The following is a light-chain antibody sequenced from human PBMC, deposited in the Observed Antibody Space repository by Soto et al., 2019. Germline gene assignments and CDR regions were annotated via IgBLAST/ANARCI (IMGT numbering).Light chain of an antibody. V-gene: IGKV3-15*01. CDR3: QQYNNWPPYT. J-gene: IGKJ2*01. Sequence: EIVMTQSPATLSVSPGERATLSCRVSQSVSSNLAWYQQKPGQAPGLLIYGASTRATGIPARFSGSGSGTEFTLTISSLQSEDFAVYYCQQYNNWPPYTFGQGTKLEIK. CDR1: QSVSSN. CDR2: GAS.